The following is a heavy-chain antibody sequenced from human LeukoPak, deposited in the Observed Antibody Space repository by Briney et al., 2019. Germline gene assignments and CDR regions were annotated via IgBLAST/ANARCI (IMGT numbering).Heavy chain of an antibody. J-gene: IGHJ4*02. D-gene: IGHD3-22*01. CDR2: INPNSGGT. CDR1: GYTFTGYY. CDR3: ASSPYYYDSSGYFYFDY. V-gene: IGHV1-2*02. Sequence: ASVKVSCKASGYTFTGYYMHWVRQAPGQGLEWMGWINPNSGGTNYAQKFQGRVTMTRDTSISTAYMELSRLRSDDTAVYYCASSPYYYDSSGYFYFDYWGQGTLVTVSS.